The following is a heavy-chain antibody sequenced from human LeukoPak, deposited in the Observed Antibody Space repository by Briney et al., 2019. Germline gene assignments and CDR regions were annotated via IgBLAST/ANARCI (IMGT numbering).Heavy chain of an antibody. CDR1: GGSISSHY. J-gene: IGHJ4*02. D-gene: IGHD3-10*01. Sequence: SETLSLTCTVSGGSISSHYWRWVRQPPGKTLEWIGYIYYSGSTNYNPSLRSRVTISVDSSKNQFSLKLSSVTAADTAVYYCATGSGQWGLGSWGQGTLVTVSS. V-gene: IGHV4-59*11. CDR3: ATGSGQWGLGS. CDR2: IYYSGST.